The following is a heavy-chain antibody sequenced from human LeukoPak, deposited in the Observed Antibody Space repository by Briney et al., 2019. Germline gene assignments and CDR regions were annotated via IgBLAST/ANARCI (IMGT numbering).Heavy chain of an antibody. V-gene: IGHV1-69*13. CDR3: AREDYRWFDP. J-gene: IGHJ5*02. CDR2: IIPIFGTA. CDR1: GYTFTSYG. D-gene: IGHD3-16*02. Sequence: SVKVSCKASGYTFTSYGISWVRRAPGQGLEWMGGIIPIFGTANYAQKFQGRVTITADESTSTAYMELSSLRSEDTAVYYCAREDYRWFDPWGQGTLVTVSS.